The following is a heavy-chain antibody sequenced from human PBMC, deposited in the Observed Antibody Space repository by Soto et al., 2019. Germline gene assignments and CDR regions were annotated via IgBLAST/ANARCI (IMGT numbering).Heavy chain of an antibody. V-gene: IGHV3-21*01. Sequence: GGSLRLSCAASGFPFSSYSMNWVRPAPGKGLEWVSSISSSSSYIYYADSVKGRFTISRDNAKNSLYLQMNSLRAEDTAVYYCARDAPTKKYYYDSSGYPLDYWGQGTLVTVSS. CDR3: ARDAPTKKYYYDSSGYPLDY. CDR2: ISSSSSYI. J-gene: IGHJ4*02. CDR1: GFPFSSYS. D-gene: IGHD3-22*01.